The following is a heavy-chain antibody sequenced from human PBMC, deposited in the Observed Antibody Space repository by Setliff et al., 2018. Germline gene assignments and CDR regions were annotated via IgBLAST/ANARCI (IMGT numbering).Heavy chain of an antibody. D-gene: IGHD3-3*01. CDR2: IDWDDDK. J-gene: IGHJ6*03. Sequence: SGPTLVNPTQTLTLTCTFSGFSLSTSGMCVSWIRQPPGKALEWLARIDWDDDKYYSTSLKTRLTISKDTSKNQVVLTMTNMDPVDTATYYCARIRPDYDFWSGYYGAYYFYYMDVWGKVTTVTVP. V-gene: IGHV2-70*11. CDR3: ARIRPDYDFWSGYYGAYYFYYMDV. CDR1: GFSLSTSGMC.